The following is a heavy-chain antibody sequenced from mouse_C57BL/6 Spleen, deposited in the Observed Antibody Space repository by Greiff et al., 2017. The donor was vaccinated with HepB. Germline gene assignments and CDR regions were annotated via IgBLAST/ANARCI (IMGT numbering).Heavy chain of an antibody. CDR1: GFSLTRYG. Sequence: VQLKESGPGLVQPSQSLSITCTVSGFSLTRYGVHWVRQSPGKGLEWLGVIWSGGSTDYNAAFISRMSISKDNSKSQVFFKRNSLQADDTAIYYWARRGYYGNYDAMDYWGQGTAVTVSS. CDR3: ARRGYYGNYDAMDY. J-gene: IGHJ4*01. CDR2: IWSGGST. D-gene: IGHD2-1*01. V-gene: IGHV2-2*01.